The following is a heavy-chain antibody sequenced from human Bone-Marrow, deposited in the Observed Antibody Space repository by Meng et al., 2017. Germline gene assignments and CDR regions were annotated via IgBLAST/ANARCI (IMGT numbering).Heavy chain of an antibody. CDR3: ARDGPITMVRGVITA. D-gene: IGHD3-10*01. Sequence: GESLKNSCAASGFTFSSYDMHWVRQATGKGLEWVSAIGTAGDTYYPGSVKGRFTISRENAKNSLYLQMNSLRAGDTAVYYCARDGPITMVRGVITAWGQGTLVTVSS. CDR2: IGTAGDT. CDR1: GFTFSSYD. J-gene: IGHJ5*02. V-gene: IGHV3-13*01.